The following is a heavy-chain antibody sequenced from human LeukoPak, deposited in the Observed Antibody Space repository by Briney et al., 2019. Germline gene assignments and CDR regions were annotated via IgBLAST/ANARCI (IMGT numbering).Heavy chain of an antibody. J-gene: IGHJ3*02. CDR2: ISSSSSYI. D-gene: IGHD3-9*01. CDR1: GFTFSSYS. CDR3: ARMRSFDWFDAFDI. Sequence: GGSLRLSCAASGFTFSSYSMNWVRQAPGKGLEWVSSISSSSSYIYYADSVKGRFTISRDNAKNSLYLQMNSLRAEDTAVYYCARMRSFDWFDAFDIWGQGTMVTVSS. V-gene: IGHV3-21*01.